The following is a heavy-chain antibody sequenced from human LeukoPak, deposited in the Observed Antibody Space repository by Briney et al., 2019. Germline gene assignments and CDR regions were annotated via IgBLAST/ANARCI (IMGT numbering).Heavy chain of an antibody. J-gene: IGHJ3*02. CDR1: GGSFSGYY. Sequence: SETLSLTCAVYGGSFSGYYWSWIRQPPGKGLEWIGEINHSGSTNCNPSLKSRVTISVDRSKNQFSLKLSSVTAADTAVYYCARDRGYSYGFGDAFDIWGQGTMVTVSS. D-gene: IGHD5-18*01. V-gene: IGHV4-34*01. CDR3: ARDRGYSYGFGDAFDI. CDR2: INHSGST.